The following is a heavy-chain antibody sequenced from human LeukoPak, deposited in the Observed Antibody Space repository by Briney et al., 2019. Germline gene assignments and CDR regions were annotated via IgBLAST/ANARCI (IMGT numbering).Heavy chain of an antibody. V-gene: IGHV3-48*01. CDR1: GFTFSPYS. Sequence: GGSLRLSCAASGFTFSPYSMNWVRQAPRKVLEWIAYISSTSSTIYYADSVRGRFTISRDNGENSVYLQMNSLRADDTAVYYCPREASSPLFGVVVVPYYMDVWGKGATVIVSS. J-gene: IGHJ6*03. CDR2: ISSTSSTI. CDR3: PREASSPLFGVVVVPYYMDV. D-gene: IGHD3-3*01.